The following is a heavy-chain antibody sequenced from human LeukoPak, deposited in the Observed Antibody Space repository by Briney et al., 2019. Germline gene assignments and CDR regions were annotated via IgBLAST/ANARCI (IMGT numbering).Heavy chain of an antibody. Sequence: GGSLRLSCTTSGFTFGDYAMSWFRQAPGKGLEWVGLIRSKAYGGTTECAASVKGRFTISRDDSESIAYLQMNSLKTDDTAMYYCTRDFGGLGSAANWGQGTVITVSS. D-gene: IGHD2-2*01. J-gene: IGHJ4*02. CDR1: GFTFGDYA. CDR3: TRDFGGLGSAAN. CDR2: IRSKAYGGTT. V-gene: IGHV3-49*03.